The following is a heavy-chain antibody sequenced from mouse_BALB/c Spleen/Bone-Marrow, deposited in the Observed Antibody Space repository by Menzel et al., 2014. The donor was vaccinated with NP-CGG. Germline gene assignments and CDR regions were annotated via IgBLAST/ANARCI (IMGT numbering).Heavy chain of an antibody. J-gene: IGHJ3*01. D-gene: IGHD1-2*01. V-gene: IGHV1-74*01. CDR1: GYSISSYW. Sequence: QVQLQQSGPQLVRPGASVKISCKASGYSISSYWMHWVKQRPGQGLEWIGMIDPSDSETRLNQKLKDKATLTVDKSSSTAYMQLNSPTSEDSAVYYCAPHYYGYAWFAYWGQGTLVTVSA. CDR3: APHYYGYAWFAY. CDR2: IDPSDSET.